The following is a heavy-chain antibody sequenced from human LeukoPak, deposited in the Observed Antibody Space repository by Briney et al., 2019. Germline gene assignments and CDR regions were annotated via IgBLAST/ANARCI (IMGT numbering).Heavy chain of an antibody. CDR2: IYYSGST. V-gene: IGHV4-59*01. J-gene: IGHJ5*02. CDR3: ARASSGWNNWFDP. D-gene: IGHD6-19*01. Sequence: SETLFLTCTVSGGSISSYYWSWIRQPPGKGLEWIGYIYYSGSTNYNPSLKGRVTISVGTSKNQFSLKLSSVTAADTAVYYCARASSGWNNWFDPWGQGTLVTVSS. CDR1: GGSISSYY.